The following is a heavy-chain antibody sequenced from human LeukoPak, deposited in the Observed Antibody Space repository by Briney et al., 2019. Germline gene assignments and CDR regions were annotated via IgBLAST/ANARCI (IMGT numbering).Heavy chain of an antibody. Sequence: PSETLSLTCTASGDSISSYYWSWIRQPAGKGLEWIGRIYPTGSTNYNSSLKSRVTMSVDPSKNQFSLNLISVTAADTAVYFCARGRTTLPRSYYFDLWGQGILVTVSS. CDR1: GDSISSYY. CDR3: ARGRTTLPRSYYFDL. V-gene: IGHV4-4*07. D-gene: IGHD1-7*01. CDR2: IYPTGST. J-gene: IGHJ4*02.